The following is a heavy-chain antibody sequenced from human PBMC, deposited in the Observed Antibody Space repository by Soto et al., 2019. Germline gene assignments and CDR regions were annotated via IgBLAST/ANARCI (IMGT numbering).Heavy chain of an antibody. CDR2: IYYSGST. CDR1: GGSISSSSYY. CDR3: SRHPHHKYYDSSGYKRVFDTFDI. V-gene: IGHV4-39*01. Sequence: SETLSLTCTVSGGSISSSSYYWGWIRQPPGKGLEWIGSIYYSGSTYSNPSLKSRVTISVDTSKNQLSLKLSSVTAADTAVYYCSRHPHHKYYDSSGYKRVFDTFDIWGQGTMVTIS. J-gene: IGHJ3*02. D-gene: IGHD3-22*01.